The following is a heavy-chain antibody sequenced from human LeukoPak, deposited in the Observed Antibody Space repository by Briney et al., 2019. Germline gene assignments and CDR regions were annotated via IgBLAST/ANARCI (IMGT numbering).Heavy chain of an antibody. CDR2: IYYSGST. D-gene: IGHD3-10*01. V-gene: IGHV4-59*01. Sequence: SETLSLTCTVSGGSISSYYWSWIRQPPGKGLEWIGYIYYSGSTNYNPSLKSRVTISVDTSKNQFSLKLSSVTAADTAVYYCARKIGAYYYYMDVWGKGTTVTVSS. CDR1: GGSISSYY. J-gene: IGHJ6*03. CDR3: ARKIGAYYYYMDV.